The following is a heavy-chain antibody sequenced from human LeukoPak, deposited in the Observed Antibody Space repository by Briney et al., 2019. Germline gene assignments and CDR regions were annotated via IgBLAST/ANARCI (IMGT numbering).Heavy chain of an antibody. D-gene: IGHD2-21*02. CDR1: GGSISSGDYY. J-gene: IGHJ4*02. CDR2: IYYSGST. Sequence: PSQTLSLTCTVSGGSISSGDYYWSWIRQPPGKGLEWIGYIYYSGSTYYNPSLKSRVTISVDTSKNQFSLKLSSVTAADTAVYYCAREEVVVTRVGGFDYWGQGTLVTVSS. V-gene: IGHV4-30-4*08. CDR3: AREEVVVTRVGGFDY.